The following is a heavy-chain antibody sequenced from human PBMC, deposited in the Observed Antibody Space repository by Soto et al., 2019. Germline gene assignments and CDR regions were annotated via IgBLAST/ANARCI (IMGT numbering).Heavy chain of an antibody. CDR2: IYYSGST. V-gene: IGHV4-59*01. CDR3: ARGVGYNWNDQLWFDP. Sequence: PSETLSLTCTVSGGSISSYYWSWIRQPPGKGLEWIGYIYYSGSTNYNPSLKSRVTISVDTSKNQFSLKLSSVTAADTAVYYCARGVGYNWNDQLWFDPWGQGTLVTVS. J-gene: IGHJ5*02. D-gene: IGHD1-20*01. CDR1: GGSISSYY.